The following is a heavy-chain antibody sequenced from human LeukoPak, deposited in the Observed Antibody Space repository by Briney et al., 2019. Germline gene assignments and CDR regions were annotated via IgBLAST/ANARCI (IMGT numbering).Heavy chain of an antibody. D-gene: IGHD5-12*01. CDR3: ARSTAYGGYLGIDYYFDY. CDR1: GGTFSSYA. Sequence: ASVKVSYKASGGTFSSYAISWVRQAPGQGLEWMGGIIPIFGTANYAQKFQGRVTITADESTSTAYMELSSLRSEDTAVYYCARSTAYGGYLGIDYYFDYWGQGTLVTVSS. CDR2: IIPIFGTA. J-gene: IGHJ4*02. V-gene: IGHV1-69*13.